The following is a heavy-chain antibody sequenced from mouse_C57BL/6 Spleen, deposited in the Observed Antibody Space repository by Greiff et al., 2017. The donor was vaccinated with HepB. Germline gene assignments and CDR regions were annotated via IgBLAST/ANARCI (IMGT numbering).Heavy chain of an antibody. V-gene: IGHV1-80*01. CDR3: ARGPTAYYFDY. CDR2: IYPGDGDT. D-gene: IGHD1-2*01. Sequence: VQLQQSGAELVKPGASVKISCKASGYAFSSYWMNWVKQRPGKGLEWIGQIYPGDGDTNYNGKFKGKATLTADKSSSTAYMQRSSLTSEDSAVYFCARGPTAYYFDYWGQGTTLTVSS. CDR1: GYAFSSYW. J-gene: IGHJ2*01.